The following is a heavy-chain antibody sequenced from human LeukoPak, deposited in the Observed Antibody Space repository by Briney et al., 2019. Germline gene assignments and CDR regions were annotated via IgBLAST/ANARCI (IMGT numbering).Heavy chain of an antibody. CDR2: ISGDGGST. V-gene: IGHV3-43*02. D-gene: IGHD6-19*01. CDR3: AKDLTRGSGWPIDY. Sequence: PGGSLRLSCAASGFSFDDYAMHWVRQAPGKGLEWVSLISGDGGSTYYADSVKGRFTISRDNSKNSLYLQMNSLRTEDTALYYCAKDLTRGSGWPIDYWGQGTLVTVSS. J-gene: IGHJ4*02. CDR1: GFSFDDYA.